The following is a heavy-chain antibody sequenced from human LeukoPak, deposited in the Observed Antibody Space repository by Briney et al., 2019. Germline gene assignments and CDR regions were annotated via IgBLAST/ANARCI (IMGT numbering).Heavy chain of an antibody. J-gene: IGHJ6*02. V-gene: IGHV3-33*01. Sequence: GRSLRLSCAASGLTFSDYGMHWVRQAPGKGLEWVALIWYDGGYKYYADSVKGRFTISRDNSKNTLYLQMNSLRAEDTAVYYCARDKDYYDSSGYHYYYGMDVWGQGTTVTVS. D-gene: IGHD3-22*01. CDR3: ARDKDYYDSSGYHYYYGMDV. CDR2: IWYDGGYK. CDR1: GLTFSDYG.